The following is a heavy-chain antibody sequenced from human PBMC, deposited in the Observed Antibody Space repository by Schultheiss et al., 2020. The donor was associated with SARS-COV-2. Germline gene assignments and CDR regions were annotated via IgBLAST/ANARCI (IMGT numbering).Heavy chain of an antibody. CDR1: GGSISSGGYY. D-gene: IGHD3-3*01. CDR3: ARVPIFGVVTSSMDV. J-gene: IGHJ6*04. CDR2: IYYSGST. Sequence: SETLSLTCTVSGGSISSGGYYWGWIRQPPGKGLEWIGSIYYSGSTYYNPSLKSRVTISVDKSKNQFSLKLSSVTAADTAVYYCARVPIFGVVTSSMDVWGKGTTVTVSS. V-gene: IGHV4-39*07.